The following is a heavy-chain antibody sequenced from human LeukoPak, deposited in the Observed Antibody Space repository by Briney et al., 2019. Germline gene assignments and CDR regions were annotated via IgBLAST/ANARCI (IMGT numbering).Heavy chain of an antibody. CDR1: GGSISSYY. Sequence: SETLSLTCTVSGGSISSYYWSWIRQPPGKGLEWIGYIYYSGSTNYNPSLKSRVTISVDTSKNQFSLKLSSVTAADTAVYYCAATEWELLGSYYYGMDVWGQGTTVTVSS. J-gene: IGHJ6*02. D-gene: IGHD1-26*01. CDR2: IYYSGST. V-gene: IGHV4-59*08. CDR3: AATEWELLGSYYYGMDV.